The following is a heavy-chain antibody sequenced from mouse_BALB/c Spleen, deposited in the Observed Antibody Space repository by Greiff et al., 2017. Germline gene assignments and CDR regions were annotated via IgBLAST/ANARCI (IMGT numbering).Heavy chain of an antibody. CDR1: GYTFTSYT. V-gene: IGHV1-4*01. J-gene: IGHJ3*01. Sequence: QVQLQQSGAELARPGASVKMSCKASGYTFTSYTMHWVKQRPGQGLEWIGYINPSSGYTNYNQKFKDKATLTADKSSSTAYMQLSSLTSEDSAVYFCASGYGNPSAWFAYWGQGTLVTVSA. D-gene: IGHD2-1*01. CDR3: ASGYGNPSAWFAY. CDR2: INPSSGYT.